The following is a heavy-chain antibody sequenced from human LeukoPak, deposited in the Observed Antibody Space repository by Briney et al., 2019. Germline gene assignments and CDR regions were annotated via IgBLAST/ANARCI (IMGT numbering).Heavy chain of an antibody. CDR2: ISSSSSSYI. CDR3: ARDLRGYSGYDYPGYYFDY. J-gene: IGHJ4*02. CDR1: GFTFSSYS. Sequence: GGSLRLSCAASGFTFSSYSMNWVRQAPGKGLEWVSSISSSSSSYIYYADSVKGRFAISRDNAKNSLYLQMNSLRAEDTAVYYCARDLRGYSGYDYPGYYFDYWGQGTLVTVSS. D-gene: IGHD5-12*01. V-gene: IGHV3-21*01.